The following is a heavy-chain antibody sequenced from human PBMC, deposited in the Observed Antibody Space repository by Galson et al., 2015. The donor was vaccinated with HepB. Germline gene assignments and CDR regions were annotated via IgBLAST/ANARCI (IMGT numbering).Heavy chain of an antibody. D-gene: IGHD3-10*01. V-gene: IGHV3-30*04. J-gene: IGHJ4*02. CDR1: GFTFSSYA. CDR2: ISYDGSNK. CDR3: TRDSPRVGDSGSFLAHFDY. Sequence: SLRLSCAASGFTFSSYAMHWVRQAPGKGLEWVAVISYDGSNKYYADSVKGRFTISGDNSKNTLYLQINSLRAEDTAMYYCTRDSPRVGDSGSFLAHFDYWGQGTLVTVSS.